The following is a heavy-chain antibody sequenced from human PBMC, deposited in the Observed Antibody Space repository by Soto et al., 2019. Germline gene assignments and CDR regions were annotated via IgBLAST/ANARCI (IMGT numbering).Heavy chain of an antibody. CDR1: GYTFTGYY. J-gene: IGHJ3*02. Sequence: ASVKVSCKASGYTFTGYYMHWVRQAPGQGLEWMGWIIPNSGGTNYAQKFQGRVTMTRNTSISTAYMELSSLRSDDTAVYYCARGPSSSSDDAFDIWGQGTMVTVSS. V-gene: IGHV1-2*02. CDR2: IIPNSGGT. CDR3: ARGPSSSSDDAFDI. D-gene: IGHD6-6*01.